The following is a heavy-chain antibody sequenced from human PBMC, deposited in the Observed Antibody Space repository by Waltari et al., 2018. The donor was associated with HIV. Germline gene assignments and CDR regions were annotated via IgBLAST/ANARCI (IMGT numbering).Heavy chain of an antibody. D-gene: IGHD2-15*01. J-gene: IGHJ4*02. CDR1: GGSFSGYY. CDR2: INHSGST. Sequence: QVQLQQWGAGLLKPSETLSLTCAVYGGSFSGYYWSWIRQPPGKGLEWIGEINHSGSTNYNPSLKSRVTISVDTSKNQFSLKLSSVTAADTAVYYCARSAANCSGGSCYPDAFDYWGQGTLVTVSS. V-gene: IGHV4-34*01. CDR3: ARSAANCSGGSCYPDAFDY.